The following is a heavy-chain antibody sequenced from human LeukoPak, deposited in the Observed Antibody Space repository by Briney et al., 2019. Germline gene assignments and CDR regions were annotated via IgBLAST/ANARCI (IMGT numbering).Heavy chain of an antibody. CDR1: GFTFSSYG. D-gene: IGHD3-10*01. V-gene: IGHV3-30*02. J-gene: IGHJ5*02. Sequence: PGGSLRLSCAASGFTFSSYGMHWVRQAPGKGLEWVVFIRYDGSNKYYADSVKGRFTISRDNSKNTLYLQMNSLRAEDTAVYYCARDSGFTMVRGAIDPWGQGTLVTVSS. CDR2: IRYDGSNK. CDR3: ARDSGFTMVRGAIDP.